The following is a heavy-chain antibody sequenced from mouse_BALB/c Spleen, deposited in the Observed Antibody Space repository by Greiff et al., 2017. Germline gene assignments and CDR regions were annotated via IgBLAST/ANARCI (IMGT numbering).Heavy chain of an antibody. CDR1: GYTFTSYW. CDR2: INPSNGRT. V-gene: IGHV1S81*02. CDR3: ARSYRYDGAWFAY. D-gene: IGHD2-14*01. J-gene: IGHJ3*01. Sequence: QVQLQQPGAELVKPGASVKLSCKASGYTFTSYWMHWVKQRPGQGLEWIGEINPSNGRTNYNEKFKSKATLTVDKSSSTAYMQLSSLTSEDSAVYFYARSYRYDGAWFAYWGQGTLVTVSA.